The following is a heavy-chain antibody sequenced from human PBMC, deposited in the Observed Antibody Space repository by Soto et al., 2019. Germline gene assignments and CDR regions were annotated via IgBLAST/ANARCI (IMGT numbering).Heavy chain of an antibody. J-gene: IGHJ4*02. D-gene: IGHD2-21*01. CDR2: IFPNGRDK. V-gene: IGHV3-30*13. CDR1: GFNFNTYF. CDR3: ARDDEHVSNCDLAY. Sequence: QVQLVQSGGGVVQPGRSLRLSCAASGFNFNTYFMHWVRQAPGKGLEWVAMIFPNGRDKEYADSVQGRFTISRDNSNKRMYLQIDSLRPEDTAEYYCARDDEHVSNCDLAYWGQGALVTVSS.